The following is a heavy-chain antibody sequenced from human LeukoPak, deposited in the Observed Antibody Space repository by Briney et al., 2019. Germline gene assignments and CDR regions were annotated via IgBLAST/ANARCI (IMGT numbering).Heavy chain of an antibody. CDR2: IFISGST. Sequence: SDTLSLTCAVSGDSISCCYWTWIRQSAGKGLEWIGRIFISGSTNYNPSLQGRVTMSVDRSKSQFSLRLSSVTAADTAVYYCVRQGYNYGAFNAWGQGTLVTVYS. CDR3: VRQGYNYGAFNA. V-gene: IGHV4-4*07. J-gene: IGHJ4*02. D-gene: IGHD5-18*01. CDR1: GDSISCCY.